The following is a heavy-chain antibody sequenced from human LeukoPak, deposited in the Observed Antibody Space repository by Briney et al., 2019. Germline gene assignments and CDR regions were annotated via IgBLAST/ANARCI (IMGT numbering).Heavy chain of an antibody. Sequence: SETLSLTCTVSGDSISSTTYPWGWIRQPPGKGLEWIGSLYYSGSGSTDYNPSLRSRVTISVYTSKNQFSLKLTSVTAADTAVYYCARLGGGTYLNWFDHWGQGTLVTVSS. D-gene: IGHD1-26*01. CDR1: GDSISSTTYP. J-gene: IGHJ5*02. V-gene: IGHV4-39*01. CDR2: LYYSGSGST. CDR3: ARLGGGTYLNWFDH.